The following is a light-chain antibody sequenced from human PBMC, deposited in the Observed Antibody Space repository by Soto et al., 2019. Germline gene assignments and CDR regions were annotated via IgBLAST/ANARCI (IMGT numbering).Light chain of an antibody. V-gene: IGLV1-51*01. CDR1: SSNIENNY. CDR3: GTWDSSLSAVV. CDR2: DNN. J-gene: IGLJ2*01. Sequence: QSVLTQPPSVSAAPGQKVTISCSGSSSNIENNYVFWYQQLPGTAPKLLIYDNNERPSGIPVRFSGSRSGTSATLGITGLRTGDEADYYCGTWDSSLSAVVFGGGTQLTVL.